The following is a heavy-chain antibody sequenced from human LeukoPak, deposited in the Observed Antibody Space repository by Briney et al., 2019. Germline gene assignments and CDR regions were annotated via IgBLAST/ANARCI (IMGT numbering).Heavy chain of an antibody. D-gene: IGHD4-17*01. Sequence: PSETLSLTCTVSGGSISSGSYYWSWIRQPAGKGLEWIGRIYTSGSTNYNPSLKSRVTISVDTSKNQFSLKLSSVTAADTAVYYCARERGTVTPHYYYYMDVWGKGTTVTTSS. CDR3: ARERGTVTPHYYYYMDV. CDR2: IYTSGST. V-gene: IGHV4-61*02. CDR1: GGSISSGSYY. J-gene: IGHJ6*03.